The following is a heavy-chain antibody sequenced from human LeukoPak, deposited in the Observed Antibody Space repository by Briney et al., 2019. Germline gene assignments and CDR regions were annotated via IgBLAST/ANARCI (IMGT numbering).Heavy chain of an antibody. J-gene: IGHJ4*02. CDR1: GFPFSDHY. D-gene: IGHD2-2*01. V-gene: IGHV3-11*04. CDR2: MSSASRTI. CDR3: AKDLPAAYFDY. Sequence: KPGGSLRLSCAASGFPFSDHYMSWIRPAPGKGPGWVAFMSSASRTIYDADSVKGRFTISRDNSKTTLYLQMNGLRAEDTAVYYCAKDLPAAYFDYWGQGTLVTVSS.